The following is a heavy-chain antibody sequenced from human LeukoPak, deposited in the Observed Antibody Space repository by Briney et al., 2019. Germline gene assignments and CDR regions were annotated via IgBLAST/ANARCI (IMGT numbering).Heavy chain of an antibody. V-gene: IGHV1-18*01. CDR3: ARDQGLTAPPPYGLDV. J-gene: IGHJ6*02. Sequence: ASVKVSCKASGYTFTSYGISWVRQAPGQGLEWMGWISAYNGNTKYAQKLQGRVTMITDTSTSTAYMELSSLRSEETAVYYCARDQGLTAPPPYGLDVWGQGTTVTVSS. CDR2: ISAYNGNT. D-gene: IGHD5-18*01. CDR1: GYTFTSYG.